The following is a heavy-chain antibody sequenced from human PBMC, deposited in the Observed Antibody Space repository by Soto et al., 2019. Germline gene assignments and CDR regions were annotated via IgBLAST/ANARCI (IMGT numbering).Heavy chain of an antibody. Sequence: QVQLVQSGAEVKETGSSVKVSCKASGGGNLRDYRTTWVRRAPGQGLEWMGGIIPKLGSANYAQNFQGRVTVTADESTNTVYMELRSLRSYDTSVYYCARGGEGYNFGAVYWGQGTPVTVSS. CDR2: IIPKLGSA. V-gene: IGHV1-69*01. CDR1: GGGNLRDYR. D-gene: IGHD5-12*01. J-gene: IGHJ4*02. CDR3: ARGGEGYNFGAVY.